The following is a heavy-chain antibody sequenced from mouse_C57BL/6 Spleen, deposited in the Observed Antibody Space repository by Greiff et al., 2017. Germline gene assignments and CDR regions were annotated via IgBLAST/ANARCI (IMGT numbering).Heavy chain of an antibody. Sequence: QVQLQQSGPELVKPGASVKISCKASGYSFTSYYIHWVKQRPGQGLEWIGWIYPGSGNTKYNGKFKGKATLTADTSSSTAYMQLSSLTSEDSAVYDSARVGSPYYYAMDYWGQGTSVTVSS. CDR2: IYPGSGNT. J-gene: IGHJ4*01. CDR3: ARVGSPYYYAMDY. D-gene: IGHD4-1*01. V-gene: IGHV1-66*01. CDR1: GYSFTSYY.